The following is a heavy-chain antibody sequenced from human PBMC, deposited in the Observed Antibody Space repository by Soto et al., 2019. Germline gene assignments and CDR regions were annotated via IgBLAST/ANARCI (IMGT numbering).Heavy chain of an antibody. CDR1: GFTFSSFW. J-gene: IGHJ4*02. CDR2: IKEDGSEK. CDR3: ATGTSGTTSDY. V-gene: IGHV3-7*03. D-gene: IGHD1-7*01. Sequence: EVQLVESGGGLVQPGGSLRLSCVASGFTFSSFWMGWVRQAPGKGLEWVANIKEDGSEKYYVDSVKGRFNISRDNANNSLYLQMTSLRVEDSAVYYWATGTSGTTSDYWGQGTLVTVSS.